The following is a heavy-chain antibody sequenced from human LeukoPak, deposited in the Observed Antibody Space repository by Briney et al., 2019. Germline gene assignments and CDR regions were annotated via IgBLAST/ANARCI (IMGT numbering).Heavy chain of an antibody. D-gene: IGHD5-24*01. CDR3: ARRDMATNTPFDY. J-gene: IGHJ4*02. Sequence: PGESQKISCKGSGYTFTKYWIGWVRQTPGKGLECMGIIYPGDSDTRYSPSFQGQVTISADKSISTAYLQWSSLKASDTAMYYCARRDMATNTPFDYWGQGTLVTVSS. V-gene: IGHV5-51*01. CDR1: GYTFTKYW. CDR2: IYPGDSDT.